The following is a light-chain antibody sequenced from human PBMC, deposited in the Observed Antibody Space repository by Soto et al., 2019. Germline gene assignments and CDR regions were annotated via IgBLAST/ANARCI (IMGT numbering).Light chain of an antibody. CDR1: NSNIGIEY. V-gene: IGLV1-51*01. J-gene: IGLJ3*02. CDR3: GTWDNSLGAVV. Sequence: QSVLTQPPSVSAAPGQEVTIACSGSNSNIGIEYVAWYQHVPGTAPKLVIYDNDKRPSGIPDRFSGSKSGTSATLGITGLQTGDEADYYCGTWDNSLGAVVFGGGIKLTVL. CDR2: DND.